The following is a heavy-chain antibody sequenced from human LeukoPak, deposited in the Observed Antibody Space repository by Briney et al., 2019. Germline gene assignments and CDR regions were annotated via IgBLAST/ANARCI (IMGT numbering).Heavy chain of an antibody. Sequence: ASVKVSCKASGYTFTSYGISWVRQAPGQELEWMGWISAYNGNTNYAQKLQGRVTMTTDTSTSTAYMDLRSLRSDDTAVYYCARVIPVADPDAFDIWGQGTMVTVSS. V-gene: IGHV1-18*01. D-gene: IGHD6-19*01. CDR1: GYTFTSYG. J-gene: IGHJ3*02. CDR3: ARVIPVADPDAFDI. CDR2: ISAYNGNT.